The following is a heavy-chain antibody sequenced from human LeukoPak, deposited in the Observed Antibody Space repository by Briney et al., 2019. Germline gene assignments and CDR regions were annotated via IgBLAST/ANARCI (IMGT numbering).Heavy chain of an antibody. Sequence: GGSLRLSCAASGFTFTTYWMHWVRQAPGKGLVWVSGISGSGDNTYYADSVKGRFTISRDNSKNTLYVQVNSLGTEDTAAYYCAKGSYYDSSGSFYFDYWGQGTLVTVSS. V-gene: IGHV3-23*01. CDR2: ISGSGDNT. D-gene: IGHD3-22*01. J-gene: IGHJ4*02. CDR1: GFTFTTYW. CDR3: AKGSYYDSSGSFYFDY.